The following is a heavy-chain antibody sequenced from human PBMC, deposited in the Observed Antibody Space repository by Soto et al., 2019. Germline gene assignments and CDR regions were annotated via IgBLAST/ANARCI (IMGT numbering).Heavy chain of an antibody. D-gene: IGHD5-18*01. J-gene: IGHJ4*02. Sequence: GESLKLSSKGSGYRFTSYWIGWVRQMPGKGLEWMGIIYPGDSDTRYSPSFQGQVTISADKSISTAYLQWSSLKASDTAMYYCARSGYSYGYFSYFDYWGQGTLVTVSS. CDR3: ARSGYSYGYFSYFDY. CDR1: GYRFTSYW. V-gene: IGHV5-51*01. CDR2: IYPGDSDT.